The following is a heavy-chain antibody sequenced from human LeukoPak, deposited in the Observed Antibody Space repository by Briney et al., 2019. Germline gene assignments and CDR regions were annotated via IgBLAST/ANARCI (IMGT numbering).Heavy chain of an antibody. CDR1: GFTFSSYS. D-gene: IGHD6-13*01. J-gene: IGHJ5*02. Sequence: GGSLRLSCAASGFTFSSYSMNWARQAPGKGLEWVSSISSSSSYIYYADSVKGRFTISRDNAKNSLYLQMNSLRAEDTAVYYCARAPGYSSSWYDWFDPWGQGTLVTVSS. V-gene: IGHV3-21*01. CDR3: ARAPGYSSSWYDWFDP. CDR2: ISSSSSYI.